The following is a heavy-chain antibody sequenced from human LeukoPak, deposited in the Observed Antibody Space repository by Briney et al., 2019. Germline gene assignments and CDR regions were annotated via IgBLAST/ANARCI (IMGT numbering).Heavy chain of an antibody. D-gene: IGHD3-9*01. CDR3: ARNTHYDILTGYYGFDP. CDR1: GYTFTSYA. CDR2: INAGNGNT. J-gene: IGHJ5*02. V-gene: IGHV1-3*01. Sequence: ASVNVSCKASGYTFTSYAMHWVRQAPGQRLEWMGWINAGNGNTRYSQKFQGRVSITRDTSASTAYMELSSLRFEDTAVYYCARNTHYDILTGYYGFDPWGQGTLVTVSS.